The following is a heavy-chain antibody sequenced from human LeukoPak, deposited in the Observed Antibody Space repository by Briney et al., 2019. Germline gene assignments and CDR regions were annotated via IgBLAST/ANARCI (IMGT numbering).Heavy chain of an antibody. CDR2: INHSGST. Sequence: PSETLSLTCAVYGGSFSGYYWSWIRQPPGKGLEWIGEINHSGSTNYNPSLKSRVTISVDTSKNQFSLKLSSVTAADTAVYYCARHLADTAMVMYPIWVFDYWGQGTLVTVSS. J-gene: IGHJ4*02. D-gene: IGHD5-18*01. V-gene: IGHV4-34*01. CDR1: GGSFSGYY. CDR3: ARHLADTAMVMYPIWVFDY.